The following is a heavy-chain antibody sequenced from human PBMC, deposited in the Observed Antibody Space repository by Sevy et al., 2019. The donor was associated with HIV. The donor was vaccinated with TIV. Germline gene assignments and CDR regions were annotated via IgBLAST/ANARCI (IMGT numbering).Heavy chain of an antibody. CDR1: GFSFSHYA. V-gene: IGHV3-30-3*01. CDR2: ISYDGTYK. Sequence: GGSLRLSCAVSGFSFSHYAFHWVRQAPGKGLEWVSLISYDGTYKYYADSVKGRFTISRDNSKNTLYLQMNRLRGNDTAVYYCARVAVSYCTNDCYHRFDYWGPVALVTVSS. J-gene: IGHJ4*02. CDR3: ARVAVSYCTNDCYHRFDY. D-gene: IGHD2-8*01.